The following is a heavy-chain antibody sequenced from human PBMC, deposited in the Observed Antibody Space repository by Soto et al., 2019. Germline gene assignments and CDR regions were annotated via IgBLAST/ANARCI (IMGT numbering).Heavy chain of an antibody. V-gene: IGHV4-59*01. CDR1: GGSISGYY. J-gene: IGHJ5*02. Sequence: PSETLSLTCTVSGGSISGYYWSWIRQLPGKGLEWIGYIYHTGTTNYNPSLKSRVTISVDTSKNQFSLKLSSVTAADTAVYYCARNMDAFDTWGQGTLVTVSS. CDR3: ARNMDAFDT. D-gene: IGHD3-10*01. CDR2: IYHTGTT.